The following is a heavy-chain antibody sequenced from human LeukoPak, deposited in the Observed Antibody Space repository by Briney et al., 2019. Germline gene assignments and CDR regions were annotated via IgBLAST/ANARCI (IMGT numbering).Heavy chain of an antibody. D-gene: IGHD6-19*01. Sequence: GGSLRLSCAASGFTFSSYGMHWVRQAPRKGLEWVAFIRYDGDTKYYADSVKGRFTIPRDNSKNTLYLQMNTLRPEDTAVYYCAKTSSNSWGYFDSWGQGTLVTVSS. CDR2: IRYDGDTK. J-gene: IGHJ4*03. CDR3: AKTSSNSWGYFDS. CDR1: GFTFSSYG. V-gene: IGHV3-30*02.